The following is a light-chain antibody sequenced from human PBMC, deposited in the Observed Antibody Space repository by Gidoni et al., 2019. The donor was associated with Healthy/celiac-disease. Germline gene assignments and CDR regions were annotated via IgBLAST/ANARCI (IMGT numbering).Light chain of an antibody. CDR3: SSYTRSSTLV. CDR2: DVS. Sequence: QSALTQPASVSVSPGQSITISCTGTSSDLGGYNYVSWYQQHPGKAPKLMIYDVSNRPSGVSNRFSGSKSGNTASLTISGLQAEDEADYYCSSYTRSSTLVFGGGTKLTVL. V-gene: IGLV2-14*01. CDR1: SSDLGGYNY. J-gene: IGLJ2*01.